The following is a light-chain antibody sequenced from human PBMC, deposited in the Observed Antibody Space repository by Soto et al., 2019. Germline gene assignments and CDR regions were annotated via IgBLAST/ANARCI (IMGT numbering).Light chain of an antibody. CDR3: HQYGSSPRT. V-gene: IGKV3-20*01. J-gene: IGKJ1*01. CDR1: QSASSSC. CDR2: GAS. Sequence: IVLTQSPGTLSLSPGERATLSCRASQSASSSCLAWYQQKPGQAPRLLIYGASSRATGIPDRFSGSGSGTDFTLTISRLEPEDFALYYCHQYGSSPRTFAQGTKVEIK.